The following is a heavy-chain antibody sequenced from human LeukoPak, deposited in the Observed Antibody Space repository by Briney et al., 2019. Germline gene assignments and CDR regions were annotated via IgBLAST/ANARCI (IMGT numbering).Heavy chain of an antibody. CDR3: ARGNYDFWSGYYPPNWFDP. CDR1: GGSFSGYY. J-gene: IGHJ5*02. V-gene: IGHV4-34*01. D-gene: IGHD3-3*01. CDR2: INHSGST. Sequence: PSDTLSLICAVYGGSFSGYYWSWIRQPPGKGLEWIGEINHSGSTNYNTSLKSRVTISVDTSKNQFSLKLSSVTAADTAVYYCARGNYDFWSGYYPPNWFDPWGQGTLVTVSS.